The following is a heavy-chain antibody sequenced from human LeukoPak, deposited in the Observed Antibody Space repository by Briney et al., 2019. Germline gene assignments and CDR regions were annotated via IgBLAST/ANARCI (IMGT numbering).Heavy chain of an antibody. CDR3: ARHSYNAYVWATPLHAFDI. J-gene: IGHJ3*02. D-gene: IGHD3-16*01. CDR2: IYYSGIA. CDR1: GGSISSSCYS. Sequence: SETLSLTCTVSGGSISSSCYSWGWIRQPPGKGLEWIGSIYYSGIAYYNPSLKSRVTISVDTPKNQLSLKLSSVTAAETAVYYCARHSYNAYVWATPLHAFDIWGQGTMVTVSS. V-gene: IGHV4-39*01.